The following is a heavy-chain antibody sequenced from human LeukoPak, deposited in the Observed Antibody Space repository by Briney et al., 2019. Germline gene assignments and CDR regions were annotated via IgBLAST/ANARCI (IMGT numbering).Heavy chain of an antibody. CDR2: IWYDGSEK. CDR3: GREYSSSWYHFGY. V-gene: IGHV3-33*08. D-gene: IGHD6-13*01. Sequence: GGSLRLSCAASGFTVANNYMSWVRQAPGKGLEWVGVIWYDGSEKYYADSVQGRFTISRDNSKNTLYLQMNSLRFEDTAVYYCGREYSSSWYHFGYWGQGTLVTVSP. CDR1: GFTVANNY. J-gene: IGHJ4*02.